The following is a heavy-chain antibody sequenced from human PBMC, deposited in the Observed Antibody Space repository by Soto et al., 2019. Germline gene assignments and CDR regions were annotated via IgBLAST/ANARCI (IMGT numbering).Heavy chain of an antibody. D-gene: IGHD2-2*01. Sequence: QVQLQESGPGLVKPSETLSLTCTVSGGSISSYYWSWIRQPPGTGLEWIGYIYYSGSTNYNPSLKSRVTISVDSSKNQFSLKLSSVTAADTAVYYCARMGVPTDAFDIWCQGTMLTVSS. CDR2: IYYSGST. J-gene: IGHJ3*02. CDR1: GGSISSYY. V-gene: IGHV4-59*01. CDR3: ARMGVPTDAFDI.